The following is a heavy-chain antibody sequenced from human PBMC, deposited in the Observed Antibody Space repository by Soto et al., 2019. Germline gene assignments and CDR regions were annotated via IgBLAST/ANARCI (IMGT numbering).Heavy chain of an antibody. Sequence: GASVKVSCKASGYTFTNYYINWVRQAPGQGLEWMGMLNPSSGSRTYAQKFQGRVTMTRDTSTSTVYMELNSLRSEDTAMYYCARAFSGRSSPHYWGQGILVTVSS. CDR2: LNPSSGSR. CDR3: ARAFSGRSSPHY. V-gene: IGHV1-46*01. J-gene: IGHJ4*02. CDR1: GYTFTNYY. D-gene: IGHD6-6*01.